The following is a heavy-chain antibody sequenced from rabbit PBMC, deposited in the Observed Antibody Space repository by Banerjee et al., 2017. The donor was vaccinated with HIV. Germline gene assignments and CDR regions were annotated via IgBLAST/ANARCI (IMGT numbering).Heavy chain of an antibody. CDR3: ARGLTAGYAGYGYAFDP. CDR1: GFSFSNSYY. Sequence: QSLEESGGDLVKPGASLTLTCTASGFSFSNSYYMCWVRQAPGKGLEWIACIGAGSNGYTYYASWAKGRFTISRTSSTTVTLQMTSLTAADTATYFCARGLTAGYAGYGYAFDPWGPGTLVTVS. J-gene: IGHJ2*01. V-gene: IGHV1S40*01. CDR2: IGAGSNGYT. D-gene: IGHD7-1*01.